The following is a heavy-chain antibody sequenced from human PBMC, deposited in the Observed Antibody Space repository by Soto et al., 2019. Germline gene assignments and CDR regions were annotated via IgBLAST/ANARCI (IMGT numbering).Heavy chain of an antibody. V-gene: IGHV4-4*07. CDR3: ARTTMVRGVIIEWRFDP. CDR1: GGSISSYY. CDR2: IYTSGST. D-gene: IGHD3-10*01. J-gene: IGHJ5*02. Sequence: SETLSLTCTVSGGSISSYYCSWIRQPAGKGLEWIGRIYTSGSTNYNPSLKSRVTMSVDTSKNQFSLKLSSVTAADTAVYYCARTTMVRGVIIEWRFDPWGQGTLVTVT.